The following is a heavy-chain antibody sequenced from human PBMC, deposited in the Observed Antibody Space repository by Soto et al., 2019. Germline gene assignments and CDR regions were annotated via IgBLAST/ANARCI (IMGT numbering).Heavy chain of an antibody. Sequence: ASVKVSCKASGYTFTSYYMHWVRQAPGQGLEWMGIINPSGGSTSYAQKFQGRVTMTRDTSTSTVYMELSSLRSEDTAVYYCARGVPVLRFSRRNWLDPWGQGTLVTVSS. V-gene: IGHV1-46*01. CDR1: GYTFTSYY. CDR2: INPSGGST. D-gene: IGHD3-3*01. CDR3: ARGVPVLRFSRRNWLDP. J-gene: IGHJ5*02.